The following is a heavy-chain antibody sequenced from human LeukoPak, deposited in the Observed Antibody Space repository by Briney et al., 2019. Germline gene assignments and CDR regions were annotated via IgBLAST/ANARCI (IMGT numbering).Heavy chain of an antibody. CDR1: GFTFSSYG. CDR2: ISYDRRNK. D-gene: IGHD5-12*01. Sequence: GGSLRLSCAASGFTFSSYGMHWVRQAPGKGLEWVAVISYDRRNKYYADPVKGRFTISRDNSKNTLYLQMNGLRAEDTAVYYCAKDRWIYSDYESFDYWGQGTLVTVSS. J-gene: IGHJ4*02. CDR3: AKDRWIYSDYESFDY. V-gene: IGHV3-30*18.